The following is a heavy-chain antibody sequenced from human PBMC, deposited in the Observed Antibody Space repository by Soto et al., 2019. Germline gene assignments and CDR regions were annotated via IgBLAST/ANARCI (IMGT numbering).Heavy chain of an antibody. D-gene: IGHD3-22*01. J-gene: IGHJ4*02. CDR3: AREGGYYDSRTFDY. CDR1: GGGFSSYA. Sequence: SLNRYCKGSGGGFSSYASSCLRQTPGQGLEWMGGIIPIFGTANYAQKFQGRVTITADESTSTAYMELSSLRSEDTAVYYCAREGGYYDSRTFDYWGQGTLVTVSS. V-gene: IGHV1-69*13. CDR2: IIPIFGTA.